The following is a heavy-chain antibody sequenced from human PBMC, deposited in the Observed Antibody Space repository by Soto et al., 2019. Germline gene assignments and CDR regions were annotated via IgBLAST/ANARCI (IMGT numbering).Heavy chain of an antibody. D-gene: IGHD2-15*01. CDR3: ARDYCSGGSCYGGAFDY. J-gene: IGHJ4*02. V-gene: IGHV3-21*01. CDR1: GFTFSSYS. CDR2: ISSSSSYI. Sequence: PGGSLRLSCAASGFTFSSYSMNWVRQAPGKGLEWVSSISSSSSYIYYADSVKGRFTISRDNAKNSLYLQMNSLRAEDTAVYYCARDYCSGGSCYGGAFDYWGQGTLLTVSS.